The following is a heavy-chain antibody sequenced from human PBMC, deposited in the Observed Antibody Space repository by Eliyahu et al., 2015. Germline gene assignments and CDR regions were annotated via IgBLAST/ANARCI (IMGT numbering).Heavy chain of an antibody. V-gene: IGHV4-31*03. D-gene: IGHD3-10*01. J-gene: IGHJ5*02. CDR1: GXSXXSGGYY. CDR3: ARDPGSWFDP. Sequence: QVQLQESGPGLVKPSQTLSLTXXVSGXSXXSGGYYWXWXRXHPGKGLEWIGYIYYSGSTYYNPSLKSRVTISVDTSKNQFSLKLSSVTAADTAVYYCARDPGSWFDPWGQGTLVTVSS. CDR2: IYYSGST.